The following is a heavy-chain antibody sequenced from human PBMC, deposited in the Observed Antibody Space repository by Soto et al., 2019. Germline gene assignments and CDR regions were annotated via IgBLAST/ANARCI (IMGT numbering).Heavy chain of an antibody. J-gene: IGHJ6*02. D-gene: IGHD3-3*02. Sequence: EVQLLESGGGLVQPGGSLRLSCAASGFTFTSYAMNWVHQAPGKGLEWVSAISGSGDNTYYADSVKGRFAISRDNSKNTLYLQMNSLRAEDTAVYYCAKVPIFGVVSRSYGMDVWGQGTTVTVSS. CDR1: GFTFTSYA. V-gene: IGHV3-23*01. CDR3: AKVPIFGVVSRSYGMDV. CDR2: ISGSGDNT.